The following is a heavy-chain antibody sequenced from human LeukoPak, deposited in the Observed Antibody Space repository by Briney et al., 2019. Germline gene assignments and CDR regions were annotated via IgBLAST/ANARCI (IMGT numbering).Heavy chain of an antibody. Sequence: ASVKVSCKASGYTFTRHYMHWARQAPGQGLEWMGWINPNSGDTNSAQKFQGRVTMTRDTSISTIYMELSRLRPDDTAVYYCAREGWDQRDTAAFDYWGQGTLVTVSS. CDR1: GYTFTRHY. V-gene: IGHV1-2*02. D-gene: IGHD6-19*01. J-gene: IGHJ4*02. CDR3: AREGWDQRDTAAFDY. CDR2: INPNSGDT.